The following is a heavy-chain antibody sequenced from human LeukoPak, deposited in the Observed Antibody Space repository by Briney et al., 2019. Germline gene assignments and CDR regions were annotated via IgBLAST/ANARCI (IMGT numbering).Heavy chain of an antibody. Sequence: PVASVKVSCKASGYTFTSYDINWVRQATGQGLEWMGWMNPNSGNTGYAQKFQGRVTMTRNTSISTAYMELSSLRFEDTAVYYCAKDQVQWLVGWFDPWGQGALVTVSS. CDR3: AKDQVQWLVGWFDP. CDR2: MNPNSGNT. CDR1: GYTFTSYD. D-gene: IGHD6-19*01. V-gene: IGHV1-8*01. J-gene: IGHJ5*02.